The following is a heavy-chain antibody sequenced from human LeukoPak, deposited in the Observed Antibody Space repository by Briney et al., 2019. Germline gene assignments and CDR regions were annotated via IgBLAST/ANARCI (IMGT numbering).Heavy chain of an antibody. J-gene: IGHJ5*02. D-gene: IGHD6-13*01. V-gene: IGHV3-23*01. CDR3: AKGSSSWQYNWFDP. Sequence: PGGSLRLSCAASGFTFNSYAMSWVRQAPVKGLEWGSAISAGGGSTYYADSVKGRFTISRDNSKNTLYLQMNSLRAEDTAIYYCAKGSSSWQYNWFDPWGQGTLVTVSS. CDR2: ISAGGGST. CDR1: GFTFNSYA.